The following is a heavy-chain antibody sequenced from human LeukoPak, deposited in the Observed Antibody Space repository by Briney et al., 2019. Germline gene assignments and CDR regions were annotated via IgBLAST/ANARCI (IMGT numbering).Heavy chain of an antibody. V-gene: IGHV3-33*01. CDR3: ARDFDYGSHYFDY. Sequence: GGSLRLSCAASGFTFSYSGMHWVRQAPGKGLEWVAGIWSDGSNKYYADSVKGRFTASRDNSKNTLYLQMNSLRAEDTAVYYCARDFDYGSHYFDYWGQGTLVTVSS. D-gene: IGHD3-10*01. CDR2: IWSDGSNK. CDR1: GFTFSYSG. J-gene: IGHJ4*02.